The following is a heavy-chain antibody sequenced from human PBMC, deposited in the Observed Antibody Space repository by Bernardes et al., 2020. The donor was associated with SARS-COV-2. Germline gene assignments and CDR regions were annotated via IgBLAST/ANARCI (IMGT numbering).Heavy chain of an antibody. J-gene: IGHJ4*02. V-gene: IGHV3-30-3*01. D-gene: IGHD4-17*01. CDR2: ISYDGSNK. CDR1: GFTFSSSA. Sequence: SLCLSCAASGFTFSSSAMHWVRQAPGQGLEWVAVISYDGSNKYYADSVKGRFTISRDNSKNTLYLQMNSLRAEDTAVYYCARDRYGDYVSDYWGQGTLVTVSS. CDR3: ARDRYGDYVSDY.